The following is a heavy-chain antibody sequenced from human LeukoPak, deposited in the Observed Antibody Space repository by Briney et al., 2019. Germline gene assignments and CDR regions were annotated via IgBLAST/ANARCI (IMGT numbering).Heavy chain of an antibody. V-gene: IGHV3-7*01. CDR3: ARDYRDSSGWYFGY. CDR1: GFTFSSYW. D-gene: IGHD6-19*01. CDR2: IKQDGSEK. Sequence: AGGSLRLSCAASGFTFSSYWMSWVRQAPGKGLEWVANIKQDGSEKYYVDSVKGRFTISRDNAKNSLYLQMNSLRAEDTAVYYCARDYRDSSGWYFGYWGQGTLVTVSS. J-gene: IGHJ4*02.